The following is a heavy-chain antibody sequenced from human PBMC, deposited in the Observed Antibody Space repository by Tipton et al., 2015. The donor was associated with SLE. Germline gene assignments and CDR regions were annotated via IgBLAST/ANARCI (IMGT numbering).Heavy chain of an antibody. D-gene: IGHD3-9*01. J-gene: IGHJ4*02. Sequence: SLRLSCAASGFTFSSYAMHWVRQAPGKGLEWVAVISYDGSNKYYADSVKGRFTISRDNSKNTLYLQMNSLRAEDTAVYYCARGPPGYPRFWGQGTLVTVSS. CDR1: GFTFSSYA. CDR2: ISYDGSNK. V-gene: IGHV3-30-3*01. CDR3: ARGPPGYPRF.